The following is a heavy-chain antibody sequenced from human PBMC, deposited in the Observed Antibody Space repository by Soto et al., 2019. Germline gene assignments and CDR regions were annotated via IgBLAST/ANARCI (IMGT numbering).Heavy chain of an antibody. V-gene: IGHV1-69*12. CDR3: ARGSRDTAMLDYYYGMDV. J-gene: IGHJ6*02. Sequence: QVQLVQSGAEVKKPGSSVKVSCKASGGTFSSYAISWVRQAPGQGLEWMGGIIPIFGTANYAQKFQGRVTIPAGEATSTAYMELGGLRSEDTAVYYCARGSRDTAMLDYYYGMDVWGQGTTVTVSS. D-gene: IGHD5-18*01. CDR2: IIPIFGTA. CDR1: GGTFSSYA.